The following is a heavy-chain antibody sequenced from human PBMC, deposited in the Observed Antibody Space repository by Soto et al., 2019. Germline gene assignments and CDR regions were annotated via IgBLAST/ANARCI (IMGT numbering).Heavy chain of an antibody. CDR3: VRGGYMHACDI. CDR1: GFTFSSYW. CDR2: MNNDGSYI. D-gene: IGHD6-13*01. J-gene: IGHJ3*02. Sequence: EVQLVESGGGLVQPGGSLRLSCAASGFTFSSYWMYWVRQAPGKGLEWVSHMNNDGSYIIYAESVKGRFTFSRDNDKNTLYLQMDSLRAEDTAVYYCVRGGYMHACDIWGQGTMVTVSS. V-gene: IGHV3-74*01.